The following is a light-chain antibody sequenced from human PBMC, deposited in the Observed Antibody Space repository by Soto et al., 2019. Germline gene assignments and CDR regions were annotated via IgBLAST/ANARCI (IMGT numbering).Light chain of an antibody. CDR2: GAS. CDR1: KNIGTY. J-gene: IGKJ5*01. CDR3: QQYDGSSIT. V-gene: IGKV3-20*01. Sequence: IVLTQSPGTLFLSPGERGPLSCRASKNIGTYSAWYQQKPGQAPSLLIFGASTRANGVPDRFSGSGSGTDFTLTISRLGPEDFAVYSCQQYDGSSITFGQGTRLEIK.